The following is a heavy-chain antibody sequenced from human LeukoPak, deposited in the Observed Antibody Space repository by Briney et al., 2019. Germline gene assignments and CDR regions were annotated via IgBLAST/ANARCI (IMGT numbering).Heavy chain of an antibody. CDR1: GFTFSSYE. Sequence: GGSLRLSCAASGFTFSSYEMNWVHQAPGKGLEWVSYISSSGSTIYYADSVKGRFTISRDNSKNTLYLQMNSLRAEDTAVYYCARDRWMGYYDSSGYHGYFDYWGQGTLVTVSS. V-gene: IGHV3-48*03. D-gene: IGHD3-22*01. CDR2: ISSSGSTI. CDR3: ARDRWMGYYDSSGYHGYFDY. J-gene: IGHJ4*02.